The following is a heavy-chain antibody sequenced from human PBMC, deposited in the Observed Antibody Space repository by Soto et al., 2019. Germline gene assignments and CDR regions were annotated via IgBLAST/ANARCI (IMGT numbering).Heavy chain of an antibody. CDR1: GFTFSSYS. V-gene: IGHV3-48*01. Sequence: GGSLRLSCAASGFTFSSYSMNWVRQAPGKGLEWVSVISSSSSAIYYADSVKGRFTISGDNAKNSLYLQMNSLRAEDTAVYYCAKGSATSGIYIDYRDQGTLVTVSP. CDR2: ISSSSSAI. D-gene: IGHD2-2*01. J-gene: IGHJ4*02. CDR3: AKGSATSGIYIDY.